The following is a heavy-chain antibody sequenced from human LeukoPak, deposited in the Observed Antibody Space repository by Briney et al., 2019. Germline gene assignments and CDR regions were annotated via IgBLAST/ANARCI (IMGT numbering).Heavy chain of an antibody. CDR2: ISYDGSQK. V-gene: IGHV3-30*18. J-gene: IGHJ5*02. D-gene: IGHD3-3*01. Sequence: GGSLRLSCAASGFTFSSFGMHWVRQAPGKGLEWVAVISYDGSQKYFADSVKGRFTISRDNSKNTLYLQMSSLRIEDTAVYYCAKEIEWPNWFDPWGQGTLVTVSS. CDR3: AKEIEWPNWFDP. CDR1: GFTFSSFG.